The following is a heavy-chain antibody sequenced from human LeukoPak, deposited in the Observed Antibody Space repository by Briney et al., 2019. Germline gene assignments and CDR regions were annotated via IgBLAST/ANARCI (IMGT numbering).Heavy chain of an antibody. J-gene: IGHJ4*02. Sequence: SETLSLTCTVSGGSISSYYWSWIRQPPGKGLEWIGYIYYSGSTNYSPSLKSRVTISVDTSKNQFSLKLSSVTAADTAVYYCARGYSSSWNYFDYWGQGTLVSVSS. CDR1: GGSISSYY. V-gene: IGHV4-59*08. CDR2: IYYSGST. D-gene: IGHD6-13*01. CDR3: ARGYSSSWNYFDY.